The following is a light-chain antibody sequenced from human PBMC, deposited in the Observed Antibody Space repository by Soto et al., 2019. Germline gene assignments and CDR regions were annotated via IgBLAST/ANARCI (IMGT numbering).Light chain of an antibody. Sequence: HSVLTQPRSVSRSPGQSVTISCTGTGSDAAGYNYVSWYQQDPGKAPKLMIYDVSKRPSGIPDRFSGSKSGNTASLTISGLQAEDEADYYCCSYAGSYTFVFGTGTKVTVL. CDR1: GSDAAGYNY. J-gene: IGLJ1*01. CDR2: DVS. CDR3: CSYAGSYTFV. V-gene: IGLV2-11*01.